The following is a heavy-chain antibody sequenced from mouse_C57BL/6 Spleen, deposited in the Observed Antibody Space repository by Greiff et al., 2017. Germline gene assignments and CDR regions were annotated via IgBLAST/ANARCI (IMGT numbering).Heavy chain of an antibody. CDR3: AFYYYGSSPYFDY. D-gene: IGHD1-1*01. CDR2: IDPEDGET. V-gene: IGHV14-2*01. CDR1: GFNIKDYY. J-gene: IGHJ2*01. Sequence: EVQLQQSGAELVKPGASVKLSCTASGFNIKDYYMHWVKQRTEPGLEWIGRIDPEDGETKYAPKFPGKATITADTSSNTAYLQLSSLTSEDTAVYYGAFYYYGSSPYFDYWGQGTTLTVSS.